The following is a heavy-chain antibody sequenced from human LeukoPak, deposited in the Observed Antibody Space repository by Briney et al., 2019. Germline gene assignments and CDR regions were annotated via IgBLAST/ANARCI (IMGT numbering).Heavy chain of an antibody. CDR3: ARALLGRPFDY. V-gene: IGHV3-21*01. J-gene: IGHJ4*02. Sequence: GGSLRLSCAASGFTFSSYSMNWVRQAPGKGLEWVSSISSSSSYIYYADSVKGRFTISRDNAKNSLYLQMNSPRAEDTAVYYCARALLGRPFDYWGQGTLVTVSS. D-gene: IGHD1-26*01. CDR2: ISSSSSYI. CDR1: GFTFSSYS.